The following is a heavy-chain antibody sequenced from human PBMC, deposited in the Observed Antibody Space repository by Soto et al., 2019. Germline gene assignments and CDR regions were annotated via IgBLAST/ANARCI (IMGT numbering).Heavy chain of an antibody. CDR2: ISWNSGSN. Sequence: PGGSLRLSCAASGFTFDDYAMYWVRQVPGKGLEWVSGISWNSGSNKYYADSVKGRFTISRDNSKNTLYLQMNSLRAEDTAVYYCAKDIGQWVAVAGRGPYWGQGTLVTVSS. J-gene: IGHJ4*02. V-gene: IGHV3-9*01. CDR1: GFTFDDYA. D-gene: IGHD6-19*01. CDR3: AKDIGQWVAVAGRGPY.